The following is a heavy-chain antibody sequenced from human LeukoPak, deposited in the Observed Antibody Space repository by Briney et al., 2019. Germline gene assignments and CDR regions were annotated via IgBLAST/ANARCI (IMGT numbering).Heavy chain of an antibody. Sequence: KPSETLSLTCAVFGGSSSVYYWSWIRQPPGKGLEWIGEINHSGSTNYNPSLKSRVTISVDTSKNQFSLKLSSVTAADTAVYYCARGRPRITMIVASYYFDYWGQGTLVTVSS. CDR1: GGSSSVYY. D-gene: IGHD3-22*01. CDR3: ARGRPRITMIVASYYFDY. V-gene: IGHV4-34*01. CDR2: INHSGST. J-gene: IGHJ4*02.